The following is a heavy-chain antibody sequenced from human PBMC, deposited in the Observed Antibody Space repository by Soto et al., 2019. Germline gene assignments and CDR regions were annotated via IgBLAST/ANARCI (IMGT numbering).Heavy chain of an antibody. CDR3: SRDSLRLSTLSCSYGMDV. D-gene: IGHD5-12*01. CDR2: ILHSGST. Sequence: QVQLQESGPGLVKPSQTLSLTCTVSGGSISSGDYSWSWIRQHPGKGLEWIGYILHSGSTRYNPSIKGRSSMSVDTSKTQLSLMLTSVTAADTAVSSCSRDSLRLSTLSCSYGMDVWGQGTPVSVSS. CDR1: GGSISSGDYS. J-gene: IGHJ6*02. V-gene: IGHV4-31*03.